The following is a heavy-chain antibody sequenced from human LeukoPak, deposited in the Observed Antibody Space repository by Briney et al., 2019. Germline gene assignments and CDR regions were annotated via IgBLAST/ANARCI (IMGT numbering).Heavy chain of an antibody. CDR1: GFTFSSYA. Sequence: GGSLRLSCAASGFTFSSYAMHWVRQAPGKGLEWVAVISYDGSNKYYADSVKGRFTISRDNSKNTLYLQMNSLRAEDTAVYYCARGDDYDFWSGSDYWGQGTLVTVSS. J-gene: IGHJ4*02. V-gene: IGHV3-30-3*01. CDR3: ARGDDYDFWSGSDY. CDR2: ISYDGSNK. D-gene: IGHD3-3*01.